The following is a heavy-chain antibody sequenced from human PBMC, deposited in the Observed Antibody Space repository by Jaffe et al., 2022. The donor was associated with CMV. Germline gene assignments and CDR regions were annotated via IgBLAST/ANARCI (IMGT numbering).Heavy chain of an antibody. CDR2: FDPEDAET. J-gene: IGHJ4*02. Sequence: QVQLVQSGAEVKKPGASVKVSCKVSGYTLIELSMHWVRQAPGKGLEWMGGFDPEDAETIYAQKFQGRLIMTEDTSTDTAYLELTSLRSEDTAVYFCTTGYAVVVNPTRTFDFWGQGTLVTVSS. CDR1: GYTLIELS. V-gene: IGHV1-24*01. D-gene: IGHD2-15*01. CDR3: TTGYAVVVNPTRTFDF.